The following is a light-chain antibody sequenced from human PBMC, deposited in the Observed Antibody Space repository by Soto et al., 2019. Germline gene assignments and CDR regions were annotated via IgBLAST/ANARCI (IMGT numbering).Light chain of an antibody. CDR1: QSVSSNY. CDR2: GAS. J-gene: IGKJ1*01. V-gene: IGKV3-20*01. Sequence: EIVLTQSPVTLSLSPGERATLSCRASQSVSSNYLAWYQQKPGQAPRFLIYGASSRAPGIPDRVSGSGSGTDFTLTISRLEPEDFAVYYCQQYGSSPTTFGQGTKVDIK. CDR3: QQYGSSPTT.